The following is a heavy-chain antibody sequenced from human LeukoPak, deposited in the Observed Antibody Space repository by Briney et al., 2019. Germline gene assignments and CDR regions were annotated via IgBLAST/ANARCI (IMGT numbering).Heavy chain of an antibody. J-gene: IGHJ4*02. D-gene: IGHD2-21*02. CDR1: GFTFSSYG. CDR2: ISYDGSNK. Sequence: PGGSLRLPCTASGFTFSSYGMHWVRQAPGKGLEWVAVISYDGSNKYYADSVKGRFTISRDNSKNTLYLQMNSLRAEDTAVYYCAKAARLAYCGGDCYLLDYWGQGTLAAVSS. V-gene: IGHV3-30*18. CDR3: AKAARLAYCGGDCYLLDY.